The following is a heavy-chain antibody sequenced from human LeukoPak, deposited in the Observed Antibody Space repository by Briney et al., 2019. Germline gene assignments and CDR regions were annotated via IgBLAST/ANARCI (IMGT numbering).Heavy chain of an antibody. J-gene: IGHJ5*02. Sequence: PSETLSLTCTVSGGSISSYYWSWIRQPPGKGLEWIGYIYYSGSTNYNPSLKSRVTISVDTSKNQFSLKLSSVTAADTAVYYCARHEAVLRFLEWLPFNWFDPWGQGTLVTVSS. CDR1: GGSISSYY. CDR3: ARHEAVLRFLEWLPFNWFDP. V-gene: IGHV4-59*08. CDR2: IYYSGST. D-gene: IGHD3-3*01.